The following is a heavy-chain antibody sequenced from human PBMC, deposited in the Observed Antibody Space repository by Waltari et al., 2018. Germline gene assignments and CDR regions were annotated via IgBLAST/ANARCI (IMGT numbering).Heavy chain of an antibody. CDR3: ARDLGCEDFWSGHAGY. J-gene: IGHJ4*02. CDR2: IIPIFGTA. V-gene: IGHV1-69*08. Sequence: QVQLVQSGAEVKKPGSSVKVSCKASGGTFSSYAISWVRQAPGQGLEWMGRIIPIFGTANYAQKFQGRVTITADKSTSPAYMELSSLGSEDTAVYYCARDLGCEDFWSGHAGYWGQGTLVTVSS. D-gene: IGHD3-3*01. CDR1: GGTFSSYA.